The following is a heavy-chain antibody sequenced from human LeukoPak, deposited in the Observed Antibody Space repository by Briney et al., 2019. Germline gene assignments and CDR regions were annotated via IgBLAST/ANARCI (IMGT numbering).Heavy chain of an antibody. CDR3: AKPAISSRGWYYDY. CDR1: GFTFSSYV. V-gene: IGHV3-30*04. Sequence: GGSLRLSCAASGFTFSSYVMHWVRQAPGEGLEWVAIISYDGSNEYYADSVKGRFTISRDNSKNTLYLQMNSLRAEDTAVYYCAKPAISSRGWYYDYWGQGTLVTVSS. CDR2: ISYDGSNE. D-gene: IGHD6-19*01. J-gene: IGHJ4*02.